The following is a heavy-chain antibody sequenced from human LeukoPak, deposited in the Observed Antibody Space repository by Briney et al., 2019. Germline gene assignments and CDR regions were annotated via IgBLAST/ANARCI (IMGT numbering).Heavy chain of an antibody. V-gene: IGHV3-7*01. CDR3: TRRKFYSDYDPFDY. Sequence: EGSLRLSCAASGFTFSDYWMSWARQAPGKGLEWVANINQDGSAKYYVDSVKGRFAVSRDNAKNSLYLQINGLRAEDTAVYYCTRRKFYSDYDPFDYWGQGTLVTVSS. J-gene: IGHJ4*02. CDR2: INQDGSAK. D-gene: IGHD5-12*01. CDR1: GFTFSDYW.